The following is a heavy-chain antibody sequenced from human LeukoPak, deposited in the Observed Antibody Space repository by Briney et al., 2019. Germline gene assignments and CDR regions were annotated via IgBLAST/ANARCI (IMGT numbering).Heavy chain of an antibody. CDR2: INHSGST. J-gene: IGHJ5*02. V-gene: IGHV4-34*01. D-gene: IGHD3-10*01. CDR1: GFTFSAYW. CDR3: ARRLDYYGSGYSLTNWFDP. Sequence: GSLRLSCAASGFTFSAYWMSWVRQPPGKGLEWIGEINHSGSTNYNPSLKSRVTISVDTSKNQFSLKLSSVTAADTAVYYCARRLDYYGSGYSLTNWFDPWGQGTLVTVSS.